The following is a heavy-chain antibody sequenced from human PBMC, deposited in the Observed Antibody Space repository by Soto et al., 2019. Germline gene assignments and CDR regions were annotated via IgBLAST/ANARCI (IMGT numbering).Heavy chain of an antibody. CDR1: GYTFTSYG. J-gene: IGHJ4*02. V-gene: IGHV1-69*13. CDR3: ARVGNDYGDWFFDY. CDR2: IIPIFGTA. D-gene: IGHD4-17*01. Sequence: GASVKVSCKASGYTFTSYGISWVRQAPGQGLEWMGGIIPIFGTANYAQKFQGRVTITADESTSTAYMELSSLRSEDTAVYYCARVGNDYGDWFFDYWGQGTLVTVSS.